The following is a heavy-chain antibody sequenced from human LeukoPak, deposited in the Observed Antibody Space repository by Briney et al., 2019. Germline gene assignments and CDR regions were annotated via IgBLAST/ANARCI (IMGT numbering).Heavy chain of an antibody. CDR2: ISYRGST. CDR1: GGSISSSSYY. CDR3: ARYFSGKTLDY. V-gene: IGHV4-39*07. Sequence: SETLSLTCTVSGGSISSSSYYWGWIRQPPGKGLEWIGSISYRGSTYYNPSLKSRVTISVDTSKNQFSLNLSSVTAADTAVYYCARYFSGKTLDYWGQGTLVTVSS. J-gene: IGHJ4*02. D-gene: IGHD1-1*01.